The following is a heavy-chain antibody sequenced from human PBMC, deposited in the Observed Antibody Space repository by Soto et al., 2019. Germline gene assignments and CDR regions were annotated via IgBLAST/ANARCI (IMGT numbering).Heavy chain of an antibody. Sequence: QVQLVQSGAEMKKPGASVKLSCKTSGINYNTYAIPWVRQAPGQGLEWMGWINAGNGDTRYSQNFQGRVTLTRDTSASTVYMDLDSLKSEDTGVYYCARAISGYVTWGQVTLCTV. D-gene: IGHD5-12*01. V-gene: IGHV1-3*01. CDR1: GINYNTYA. J-gene: IGHJ4*02. CDR3: ARAISGYVT. CDR2: INAGNGDT.